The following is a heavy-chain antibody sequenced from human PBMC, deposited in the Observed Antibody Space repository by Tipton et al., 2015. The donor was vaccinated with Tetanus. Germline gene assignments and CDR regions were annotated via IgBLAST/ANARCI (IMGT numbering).Heavy chain of an antibody. D-gene: IGHD6-19*01. Sequence: SLRLSCAASGFTFGDYAMSWFRQAPGKGLEWVGFIRSKAYGGTTEYAASVKGRFTISRDDSKSIAYLQMNKLKTEDTAVYYCTRDLAVAGSVFDYWDQGPLVTVSS. CDR3: TRDLAVAGSVFDY. V-gene: IGHV3-49*03. CDR2: IRSKAYGGTT. J-gene: IGHJ4*02. CDR1: GFTFGDYA.